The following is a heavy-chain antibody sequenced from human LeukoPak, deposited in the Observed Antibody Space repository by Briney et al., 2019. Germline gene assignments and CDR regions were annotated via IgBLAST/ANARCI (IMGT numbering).Heavy chain of an antibody. J-gene: IGHJ6*02. V-gene: IGHV1-46*01. D-gene: IGHD6-13*01. CDR1: GYIITSYH. CDR3: ARDLGSSSWTYYYGMDV. Sequence: GASVKVSCKASGYIITSYHMHWVRQAPGQGLEWIGIINHSGGSTSYAQKFQGRVTWTRDTSTSTVYMELSSLRSEDTAVYYCARDLGSSSWTYYYGMDVWGQGTTVTVSS. CDR2: INHSGGST.